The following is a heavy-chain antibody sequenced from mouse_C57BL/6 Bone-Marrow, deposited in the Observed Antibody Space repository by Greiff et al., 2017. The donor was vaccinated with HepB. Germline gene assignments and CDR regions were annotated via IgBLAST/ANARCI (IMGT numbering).Heavy chain of an antibody. CDR3: AGLYYYGSSRYFDV. D-gene: IGHD1-1*01. CDR2: ISLKPDNYAT. CDR1: GFTFSNYW. Sequence: DVKLVESGGGLVQPGGSMKLSCVASGFTFSNYWMNWVRQSPEKGLEWVAQISLKPDNYATHYAESVKGRFTISRDDSKSSVDLKMNTLRDEDTRIYYCAGLYYYGSSRYFDVWGTGTTVTVSS. V-gene: IGHV6-3*01. J-gene: IGHJ1*03.